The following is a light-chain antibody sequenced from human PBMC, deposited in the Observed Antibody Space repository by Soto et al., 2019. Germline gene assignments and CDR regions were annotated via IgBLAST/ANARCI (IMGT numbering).Light chain of an antibody. V-gene: IGKV1-5*03. CDR3: QQYNSYSQT. Sequence: DIQMTQSPSRLSASVGDRVTITCRASQSISSWLAWYQQKPGKAPKLPIYKASSLESGVPSRFSGSRSGTEFTLTISSLQPDDFATYYCQQYNSYSQTFGQGTKVDIK. J-gene: IGKJ1*01. CDR2: KAS. CDR1: QSISSW.